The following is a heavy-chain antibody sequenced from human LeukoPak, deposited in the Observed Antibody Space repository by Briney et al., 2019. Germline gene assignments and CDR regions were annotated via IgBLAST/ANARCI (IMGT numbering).Heavy chain of an antibody. Sequence: SETLSLTCAVYGGSFSGYYWSWIRQPPGKGLEWTGEINHSGSTNYNPSLKSRVTISVDTSKNQFSLKLSSVTAADTAVYYCARGPGSSSSRAPWGQGTLVTVSS. CDR1: GGSFSGYY. J-gene: IGHJ5*02. V-gene: IGHV4-34*01. CDR2: INHSGST. D-gene: IGHD6-6*01. CDR3: ARGPGSSSSRAP.